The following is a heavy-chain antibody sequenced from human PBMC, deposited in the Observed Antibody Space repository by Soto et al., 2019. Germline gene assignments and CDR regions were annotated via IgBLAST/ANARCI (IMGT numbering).Heavy chain of an antibody. D-gene: IGHD1-26*01. V-gene: IGHV4-4*07. CDR1: GGSISSSY. Sequence: SETLSLTCSVSGGSISSSYWSWIRQPAGKGLEWIGRIYISGNTNYNPSLKSRVTMSVDTSKNQFSLKLRSVTAADTAVYYCARDKGVGAATNWFDPWGQGSLVTVSS. J-gene: IGHJ5*02. CDR2: IYISGNT. CDR3: ARDKGVGAATNWFDP.